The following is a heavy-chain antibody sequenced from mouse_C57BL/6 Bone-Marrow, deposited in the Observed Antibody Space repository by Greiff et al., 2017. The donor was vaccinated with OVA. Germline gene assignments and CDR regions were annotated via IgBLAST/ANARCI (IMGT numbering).Heavy chain of an antibody. Sequence: SGAELVRPGASVKLSCTASGFNIKDDYMHWVKQRPEQGLEWIGWIDPENGDTEYASKFQGKATITADTSSNTAYLQLSSLTSEDTAVYYCTTEVGGELGPLCDYWGQGTTLTVSS. V-gene: IGHV14-4*01. CDR2: IDPENGDT. CDR1: GFNIKDDY. J-gene: IGHJ2*01. D-gene: IGHD4-1*01. CDR3: TTEVGGELGPLCDY.